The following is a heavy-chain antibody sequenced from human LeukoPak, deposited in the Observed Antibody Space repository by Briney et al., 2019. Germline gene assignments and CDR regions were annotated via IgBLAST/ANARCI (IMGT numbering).Heavy chain of an antibody. Sequence: SVKVSCKASGGTFSSYAISWVRQAPGQGLEWMGRIIPIFGTANYAQKFQGGVTITTDESTSTAYMELSSLRSEDTAVYYCARLRVDYGDYARQGSYWGQGTLVTVSS. V-gene: IGHV1-69*05. D-gene: IGHD4-17*01. J-gene: IGHJ4*02. CDR1: GGTFSSYA. CDR2: IIPIFGTA. CDR3: ARLRVDYGDYARQGSY.